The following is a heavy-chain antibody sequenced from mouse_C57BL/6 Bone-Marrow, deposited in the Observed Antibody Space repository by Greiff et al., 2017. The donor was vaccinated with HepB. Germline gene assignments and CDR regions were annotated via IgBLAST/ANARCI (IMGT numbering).Heavy chain of an antibody. CDR3: ARRKIYYDYPYYAMDY. CDR2: IYPRSGNT. Sequence: QVQLQQSGAELARPGASVKLSCKASGYTFTSYGISWVKQRTGQGLEWIGEIYPRSGNTYYNEKFKGKATLTADKSSSTAYMELRSLTSEDSAVYFCARRKIYYDYPYYAMDYWGQGTSVTVSS. J-gene: IGHJ4*01. V-gene: IGHV1-81*01. D-gene: IGHD2-4*01. CDR1: GYTFTSYG.